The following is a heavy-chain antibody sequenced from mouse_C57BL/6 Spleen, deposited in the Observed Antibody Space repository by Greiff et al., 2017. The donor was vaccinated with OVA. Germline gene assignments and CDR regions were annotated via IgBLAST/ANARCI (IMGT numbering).Heavy chain of an antibody. CDR1: GYTFTDYN. V-gene: IGHV1-18*01. CDR3: ARQFITTVVATRYFDV. CDR2: INPNNGGT. D-gene: IGHD1-1*01. Sequence: VQLKESGPELVKPGASVKIPCKASGYTFTDYNMDWVKQSHGKSLEWIGDINPNNGGTIYNQKFKGKATLTVDKSSSTAYMELRSLTSEDTAVYYCARQFITTVVATRYFDVWGTGTTVTVSS. J-gene: IGHJ1*03.